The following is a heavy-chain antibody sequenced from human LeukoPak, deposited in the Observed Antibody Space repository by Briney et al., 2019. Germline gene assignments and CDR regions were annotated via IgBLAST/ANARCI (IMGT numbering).Heavy chain of an antibody. CDR3: AREGFIVGATPYYFDY. CDR2: ISSSSSYI. Sequence: GGSLRLSCAASGFTFGSYSMNWVRQAPGKGLEWVSAISSSSSYIYYADSVKGRFTISRDNAKNSLYLQMNSLRAEDTAVYYCAREGFIVGATPYYFDYWGQGTLVTVSS. V-gene: IGHV3-21*01. D-gene: IGHD1-26*01. J-gene: IGHJ4*02. CDR1: GFTFGSYS.